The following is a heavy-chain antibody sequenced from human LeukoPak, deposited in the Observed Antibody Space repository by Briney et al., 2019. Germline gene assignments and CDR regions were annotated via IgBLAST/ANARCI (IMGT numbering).Heavy chain of an antibody. CDR2: INQDGSDK. D-gene: IGHD1-26*01. J-gene: IGHJ4*02. CDR1: GFILSRYW. V-gene: IGHV3-7*03. Sequence: PGGSLRLSCAASGFILSRYWMTWVRQAPGKGLEGVANINQDGSDKCYVDSVKGRFTISRDNAKNSLYLQMNSLRVEDTAVYYCARDRSLGCDHWGQGTLVIVSS. CDR3: ARDRSLGCDH.